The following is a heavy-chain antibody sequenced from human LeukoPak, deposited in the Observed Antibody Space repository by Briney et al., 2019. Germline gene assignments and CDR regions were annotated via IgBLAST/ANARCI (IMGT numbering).Heavy chain of an antibody. CDR3: ARDSWGVGYCSGGICYSFDY. CDR1: GFTFSSYA. D-gene: IGHD2-15*01. Sequence: GRSLRLSCAASGFTFSSYAMHWVRQAPGKGLEWVAVISYDGSNKYYADSVKGRFTISRDNSKNTLYLQMNSPRAEDTAVYYCARDSWGVGYCSGGICYSFDYWGQGTLVTVSS. J-gene: IGHJ4*02. V-gene: IGHV3-30*04. CDR2: ISYDGSNK.